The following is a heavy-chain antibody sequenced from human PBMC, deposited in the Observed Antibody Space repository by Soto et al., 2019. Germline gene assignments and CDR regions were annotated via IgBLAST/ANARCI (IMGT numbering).Heavy chain of an antibody. Sequence: GASVKVSCKASGFTFTSSAVQWVRQARGQRLEWKGWIVVGSGNTNYAQKFQKRVTITRDMSTSTAYMELSSLRSDDTAVYYCAADPLVVVTQGPFDYWGQGTLVTVSS. V-gene: IGHV1-58*01. CDR2: IVVGSGNT. CDR1: GFTFTSSA. J-gene: IGHJ4*02. D-gene: IGHD3-22*01. CDR3: AADPLVVVTQGPFDY.